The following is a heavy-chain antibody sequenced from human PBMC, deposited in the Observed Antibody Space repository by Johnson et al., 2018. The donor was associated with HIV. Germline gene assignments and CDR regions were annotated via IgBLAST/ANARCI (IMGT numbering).Heavy chain of an antibody. J-gene: IGHJ3*02. CDR2: VRHDGSNK. D-gene: IGHD3-10*01. Sequence: QVQLVESGGGLVQPGGSLRLSCAASGFTFNYYGIHWVRQAPGKGLEWVAFVRHDGSNKYYAESVEGRFTISRDDYKNTLYLQMNSLRAEDTAVYYCATELLRTEHDVFDIWGQGTMVTVSS. CDR3: ATELLRTEHDVFDI. CDR1: GFTFNYYG. V-gene: IGHV3-30*02.